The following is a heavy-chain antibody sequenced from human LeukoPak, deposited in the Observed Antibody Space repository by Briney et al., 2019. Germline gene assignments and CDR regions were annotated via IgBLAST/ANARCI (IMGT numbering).Heavy chain of an antibody. CDR1: GFTFSNYN. J-gene: IGHJ5*02. Sequence: GGSLRLSCAASGFTFSNYNMNWVRQASGKGLKWVSYISSSSSAIYYADSVKGRFTISRDNAKNSLYLQMNSLRAEDTAVYYCARDNRGYDSWGQGTLVTVSS. V-gene: IGHV3-48*01. D-gene: IGHD5-12*01. CDR3: ARDNRGYDS. CDR2: ISSSSSAI.